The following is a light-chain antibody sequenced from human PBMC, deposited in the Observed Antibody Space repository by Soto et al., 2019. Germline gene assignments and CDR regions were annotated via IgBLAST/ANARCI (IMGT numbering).Light chain of an antibody. CDR3: QSYDSGLVGLV. CDR1: NSNIGAGYD. V-gene: IGLV1-40*01. J-gene: IGLJ2*01. Sequence: QSVLTQPPSVSGAPGQRITLACTGSNSNIGAGYDVHWYRQFPGAAPKAILSTKSPRPSGVPDRFSASKSGTSASLAITGLQPEDEAEYYCQSYDSGLVGLVFGTGTKLTVL. CDR2: TKS.